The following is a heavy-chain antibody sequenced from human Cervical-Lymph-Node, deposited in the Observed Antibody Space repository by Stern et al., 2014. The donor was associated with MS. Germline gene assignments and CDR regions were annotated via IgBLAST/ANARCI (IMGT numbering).Heavy chain of an antibody. Sequence: MQLVESGGGVVQPGRSLRLSCAASGFAFSTYGMHWVRQAPVKGLEWVAFIWSDGSNIYYADSVRGRFTISRDNSKNTLFLQMNSLRAEDTALYYCARDTLAGLDWGQGTLVTVSS. CDR1: GFAFSTYG. CDR2: IWSDGSNI. J-gene: IGHJ4*02. V-gene: IGHV3-33*01. D-gene: IGHD6-19*01. CDR3: ARDTLAGLD.